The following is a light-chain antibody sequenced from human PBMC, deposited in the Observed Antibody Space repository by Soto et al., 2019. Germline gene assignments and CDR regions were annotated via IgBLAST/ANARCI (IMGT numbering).Light chain of an antibody. CDR2: GAS. CDR1: QSVSNNY. CDR3: QQRSNWIT. J-gene: IGKJ5*01. V-gene: IGKV3D-20*02. Sequence: EIVLTQSPGTLSLSPGERATLSCRASQSVSNNYLAWYQQKPGKAPRLLIYGASNRATGIPDRLSGSGSGTDFTLTISSLEPEDFAVYYCQQRSNWITFGQGTRLEIK.